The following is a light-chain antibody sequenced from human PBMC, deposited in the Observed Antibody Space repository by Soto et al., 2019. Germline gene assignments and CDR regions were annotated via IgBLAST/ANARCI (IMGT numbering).Light chain of an antibody. Sequence: QSVLTQPPSASGTPGQRVSISCAGSDSNIGRNTVNWYQQRPRTAPKLLIYTNNHRPSGVPDRFSASKSGTSASLAISGLQSVDEADYYCAAWDDTLGGHVVFGGGTKVTVL. CDR3: AAWDDTLGGHVV. CDR1: DSNIGRNT. CDR2: TNN. J-gene: IGLJ2*01. V-gene: IGLV1-44*01.